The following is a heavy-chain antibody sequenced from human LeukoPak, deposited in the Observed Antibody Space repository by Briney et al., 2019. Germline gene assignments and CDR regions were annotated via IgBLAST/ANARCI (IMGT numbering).Heavy chain of an antibody. V-gene: IGHV4-30-4*01. CDR2: IYYSGST. CDR3: ARVRYYYGSGSLDDY. D-gene: IGHD3-10*01. CDR1: GGSISSGDYY. Sequence: SETLSLTCTVSGGSISSGDYYWSWIRQPPGKGLEWIGYIYYSGSTYYNPSLKSRVTIPVDTSKNQFSLKLSSVTAADTAVYYCARVRYYYGSGSLDDYWGQGTLVTASS. J-gene: IGHJ4*02.